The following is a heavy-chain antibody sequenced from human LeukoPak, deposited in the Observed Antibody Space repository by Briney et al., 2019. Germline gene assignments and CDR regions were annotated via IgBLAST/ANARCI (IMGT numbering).Heavy chain of an antibody. CDR2: INPGDSDT. CDR3: ARQGSTVTMDY. D-gene: IGHD4-17*01. Sequence: GESLRISCKGSGYRFTSYWIGWVRQMPGKGLEWMGIINPGDSDTRYSPSLQGQVTISADKSISTTYLQWSSLKASDSAIYYCARQGSTVTMDYWGQGTLVTVSS. V-gene: IGHV5-51*01. CDR1: GYRFTSYW. J-gene: IGHJ4*02.